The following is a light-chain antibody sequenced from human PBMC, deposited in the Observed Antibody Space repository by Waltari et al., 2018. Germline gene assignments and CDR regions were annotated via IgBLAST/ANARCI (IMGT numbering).Light chain of an antibody. V-gene: IGLV6-57*03. CDR3: QSYDTTTHWV. CDR1: SGSIASNF. J-gene: IGLJ3*02. CDR2: EDN. Sequence: NFMLTQPHSVSESPGKTVIISCTRSSGSIASNFVQWYQQRPGSAPTTVIFEDNERPSGGPDRFSGSIDSSSNSASLTISGLRTEDEADYYCQSYDTTTHWVFGGGTKLTVL.